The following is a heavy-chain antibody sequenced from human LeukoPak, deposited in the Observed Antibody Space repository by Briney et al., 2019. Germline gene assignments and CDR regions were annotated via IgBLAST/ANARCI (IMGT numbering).Heavy chain of an antibody. D-gene: IGHD5-24*01. CDR2: IKQDGSET. CDR3: ANGDGFDY. Sequence: GGSLRLSCATSGFTFSTYWMSWVRQAPGKGLEWVANIKQDGSETYYADSVKGRFTIFRDNAKNSLYLQMDSLRVEDTAVYYCANGDGFDYWGQGTLVIVSS. J-gene: IGHJ4*02. CDR1: GFTFSTYW. V-gene: IGHV3-7*01.